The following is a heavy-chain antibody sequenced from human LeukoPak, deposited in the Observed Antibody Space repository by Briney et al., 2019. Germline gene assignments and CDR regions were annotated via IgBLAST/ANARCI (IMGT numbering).Heavy chain of an antibody. D-gene: IGHD3-22*01. CDR1: GFTFSSYS. CDR3: ARGGYYDGSGYYYLDY. J-gene: IGHJ4*02. Sequence: PGGSLRLSCAASGFTFSSYSMNWVRQAPGKGLEWVSYISSSSSTIYYADSVKGRFTISRDNAKNSLYLQMNSLRAEDTAVYYCARGGYYDGSGYYYLDYWGQGTLVTVSS. CDR2: ISSSSSTI. V-gene: IGHV3-48*01.